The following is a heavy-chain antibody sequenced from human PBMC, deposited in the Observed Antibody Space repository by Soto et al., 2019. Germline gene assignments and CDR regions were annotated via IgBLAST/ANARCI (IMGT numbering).Heavy chain of an antibody. CDR3: ARDGTYYYDSSHKAHDASDI. CDR1: GGTFSSYG. CDR2: ISAYNGNT. J-gene: IGHJ3*02. Sequence: GASVKVSCKASGGTFSSYGISWVRQAPGQGLEWMGWISAYNGNTDYAQKLQGRVTMTTDTSTSTAYMELRSLRSDDTAVYYCARDGTYYYDSSHKAHDASDIWGQGTMVTVSS. V-gene: IGHV1-18*04. D-gene: IGHD3-22*01.